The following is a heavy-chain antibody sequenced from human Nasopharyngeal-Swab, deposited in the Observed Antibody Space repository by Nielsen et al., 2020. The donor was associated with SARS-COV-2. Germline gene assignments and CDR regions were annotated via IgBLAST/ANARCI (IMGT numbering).Heavy chain of an antibody. Sequence: SETLSLTCTVSGGSISSGGYYWSWIRQHPGKGLEWIGYIYYSGSTYYNPSLRSRVTISIDTSKKQFSLKLHSVTAADTAVYYCARLDSRSSGDYWGQGSLVTVSS. J-gene: IGHJ4*02. CDR2: IYYSGST. D-gene: IGHD6-6*01. CDR3: ARLDSRSSGDY. CDR1: GGSISSGGYY. V-gene: IGHV4-31*03.